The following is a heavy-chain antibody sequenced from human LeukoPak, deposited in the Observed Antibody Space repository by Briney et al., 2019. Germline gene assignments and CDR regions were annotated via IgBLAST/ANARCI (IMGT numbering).Heavy chain of an antibody. CDR2: IIPIFGTA. CDR1: GGTFSSYA. V-gene: IGHV1-69*13. Sequence: SVKVSCKASGGTFSSYAISWVRQAPGQGLEWMGGIIPIFGTANYTQKFQGRVTITADESTSTAYMELSSLRSEDTAVYYCARAVVVAATLRGMDVWGKGTTVTVSS. CDR3: ARAVVVAATLRGMDV. D-gene: IGHD2-15*01. J-gene: IGHJ6*04.